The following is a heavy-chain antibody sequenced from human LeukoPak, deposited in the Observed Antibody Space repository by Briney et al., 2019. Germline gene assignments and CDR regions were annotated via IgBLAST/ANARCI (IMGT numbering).Heavy chain of an antibody. D-gene: IGHD6-6*01. CDR3: ARVLKLEYSSSSGHFDY. CDR1: GGSISSHY. V-gene: IGHV4-59*11. J-gene: IGHJ4*02. CDR2: IYYSGST. Sequence: PSETLSLTCTVSGGSISSHYWSWIRQPPGKGLEWIGYIYYSGSTNYNPSLKSRVTISVDTSKNQFSLKLSSVTAADTAVYYCARVLKLEYSSSSGHFDYWGQGTLVTVSS.